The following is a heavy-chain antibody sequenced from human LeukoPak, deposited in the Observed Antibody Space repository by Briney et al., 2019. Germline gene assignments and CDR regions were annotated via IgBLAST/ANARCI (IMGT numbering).Heavy chain of an antibody. CDR2: INHSGST. V-gene: IGHV4-34*01. D-gene: IGHD3-10*01. CDR3: ARIGYYGSGSYYNYYYYGMDV. Sequence: GSLRLSCAASGFTFSSYAMSWIRQPPGKGLEWIGEINHSGSTNYNPSLKSRVTISVDTSKNQFSLKLSSVTAADTAVYYCARIGYYGSGSYYNYYYYGMDVWGKGTTVTVSS. CDR1: GFTFSSYA. J-gene: IGHJ6*04.